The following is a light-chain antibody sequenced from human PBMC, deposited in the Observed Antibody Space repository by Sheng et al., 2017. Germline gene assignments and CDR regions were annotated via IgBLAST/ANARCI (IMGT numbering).Light chain of an antibody. J-gene: IGKJ4*01. Sequence: EIVMTQSPVTLSVSPGERVTLSCRASQTVTSKLAWYQQKPGQAPRLLIYGASTRATGVPARVTGYGSGTEFTLTISSLQSEDFATYYCQQYYNWPLTFGGGTKVEI. CDR1: QTVTSK. V-gene: IGKV3-15*01. CDR2: GAS. CDR3: QQYYNWPLT.